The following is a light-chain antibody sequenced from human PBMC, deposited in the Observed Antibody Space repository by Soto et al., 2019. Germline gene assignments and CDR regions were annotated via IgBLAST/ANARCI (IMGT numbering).Light chain of an antibody. CDR1: SSNIGNND. CDR3: GTWDNSLSAGV. Sequence: QSVLTQPHSLSAAPGQTVTISCSGSSSNIGNNDVSWYQQLLGTAPKLIIYDSNKRPAGIPDRFSGSKSGTSATLGITGLQTGYEADYYCGTWDNSLSAGVFGGGTKVTVL. J-gene: IGLJ2*01. CDR2: DSN. V-gene: IGLV1-51*01.